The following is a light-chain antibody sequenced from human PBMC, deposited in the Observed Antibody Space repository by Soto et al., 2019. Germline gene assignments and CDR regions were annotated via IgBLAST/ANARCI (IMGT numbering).Light chain of an antibody. CDR2: DAS. CDR1: QSVTNSY. J-gene: IGKJ1*01. CDR3: QQRSNWPGT. V-gene: IGKV3-11*01. Sequence: ETVLTQSPGTLSLSPGERATLSCRASQSVTNSYLAWFQQKPGQAPRLLIYDASNRATGIPARFSGSGSGTDFTLTISSLEPNDFAVYYCQQRSNWPGTFGRGTKVDIK.